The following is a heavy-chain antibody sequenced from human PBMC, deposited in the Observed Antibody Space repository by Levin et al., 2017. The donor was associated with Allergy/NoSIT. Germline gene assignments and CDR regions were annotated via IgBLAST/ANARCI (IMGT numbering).Heavy chain of an antibody. CDR2: ISWNSGSI. CDR1: GFTFDDYA. Sequence: SLKISCAASGFTFDDYAMHWVRQAPGKGLEWVSGISWNSGSIGYADSVKGRFTISRDNAKNSLYLQMNSLRAEDTALYYCAKDITVAGTVGLGFDYWGQGTLVTVSS. D-gene: IGHD6-19*01. CDR3: AKDITVAGTVGLGFDY. V-gene: IGHV3-9*01. J-gene: IGHJ4*02.